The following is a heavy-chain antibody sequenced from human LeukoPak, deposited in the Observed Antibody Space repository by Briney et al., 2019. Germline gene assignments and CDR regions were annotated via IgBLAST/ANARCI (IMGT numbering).Heavy chain of an antibody. D-gene: IGHD6-13*01. CDR3: TKDITAGGLDY. CDR1: GFTSNDHA. J-gene: IGHJ4*02. Sequence: PGRSLRLSCAASGFTSNDHAMHWIRQIPGKGLEWVSGIYWNSGGTGYADSVKGRFTISRDNAKNSLYLQMNSLRTDDTVLYYCTKDITAGGLDYWGQGTLVTVSS. CDR2: IYWNSGGT. V-gene: IGHV3-9*02.